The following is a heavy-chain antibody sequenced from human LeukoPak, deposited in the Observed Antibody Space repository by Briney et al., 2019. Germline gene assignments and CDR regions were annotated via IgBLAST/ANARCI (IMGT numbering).Heavy chain of an antibody. Sequence: GGSLRLSCAASGFTFSGPAMNWVRQAPGKGLEWVSTMSGSGDSTSYADSVKGRFTISRDNSKNTLYLQMNSLRAEDTAVYYCAKSSSSWPEYFQHWGQGTLVTVSS. V-gene: IGHV3-23*01. CDR1: GFTFSGPA. CDR3: AKSSSSWPEYFQH. D-gene: IGHD6-13*01. J-gene: IGHJ1*01. CDR2: MSGSGDST.